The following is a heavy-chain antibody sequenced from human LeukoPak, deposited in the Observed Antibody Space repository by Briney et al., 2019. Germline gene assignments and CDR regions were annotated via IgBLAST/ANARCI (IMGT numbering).Heavy chain of an antibody. V-gene: IGHV4-31*03. Sequence: SQSLSLTCTVSGGSISSGGYYWSWIRQHPGKGLEWIGYIYYSGSTYYNPSLKSRVTISVDTSKNQFSLKLSSVTAADTAVYYCARDRGGSYYGVFDYWGQGTLVTVSS. CDR2: IYYSGST. D-gene: IGHD1-26*01. J-gene: IGHJ4*02. CDR1: GGSISSGGYY. CDR3: ARDRGGSYYGVFDY.